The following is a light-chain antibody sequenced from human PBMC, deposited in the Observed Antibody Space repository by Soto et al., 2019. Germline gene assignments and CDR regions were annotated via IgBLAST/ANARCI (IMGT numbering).Light chain of an antibody. V-gene: IGKV1-5*03. J-gene: IGKJ1*01. CDR2: QAS. Sequence: DIQMAQSPSTLPANIGDRVSITCRASQTINTWLAWYQQKPGKAPNLLIYQASTLETGVPSRFSGSGSGTEFTLTISSLQPDDFATYYCQQYNSYPWTFGQGTKVDIK. CDR1: QTINTW. CDR3: QQYNSYPWT.